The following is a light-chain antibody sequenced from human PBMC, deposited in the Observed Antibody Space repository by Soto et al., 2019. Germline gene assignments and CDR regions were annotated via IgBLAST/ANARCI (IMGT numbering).Light chain of an antibody. V-gene: IGKV2D-29*01. J-gene: IGKJ4*01. Sequence: DMVLTQTPLSLSFTPGQPASISCSSSQVLLDSDGRTHLYWYVQKTGQPPQALIYEGSKRSSGVPDRFSGSGSGTHFTLTMSRVQAEDAGIYYCMQSLQPNTFGGGTKVDIK. CDR2: EGS. CDR1: QVLLDSDGRTH. CDR3: MQSLQPNT.